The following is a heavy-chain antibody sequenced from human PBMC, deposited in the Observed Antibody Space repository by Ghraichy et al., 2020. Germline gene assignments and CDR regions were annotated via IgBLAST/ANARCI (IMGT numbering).Heavy chain of an antibody. V-gene: IGHV3-7*01. CDR3: ASWTQTMNY. Sequence: GGSLRLSCAASGFTFTSYWMSWLRQAPGRGLEWVAHIREDGDDKYYVDSVKGRFTISRDNAKNSLYLHMNSLRAEDTALYYCASWTQTMNYWGQGALVTVSS. CDR1: GFTFTSYW. CDR2: IREDGDDK. D-gene: IGHD3/OR15-3a*01. J-gene: IGHJ4*02.